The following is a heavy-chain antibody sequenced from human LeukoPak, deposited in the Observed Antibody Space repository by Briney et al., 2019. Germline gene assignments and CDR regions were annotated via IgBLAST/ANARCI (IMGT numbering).Heavy chain of an antibody. CDR1: GYTFTGYY. V-gene: IGHV1-2*02. J-gene: IGHJ4*02. Sequence: ASVKVSCKAAGYTFTGYYMHWVRQAPGQGLEWMGWIFPNSGATNYAQKFQGRVTITADKSTSTAYMELSSLRSEDTAVYYCARDRSSLHAFDYWGQGTLVTVSS. D-gene: IGHD6-13*01. CDR2: IFPNSGAT. CDR3: ARDRSSLHAFDY.